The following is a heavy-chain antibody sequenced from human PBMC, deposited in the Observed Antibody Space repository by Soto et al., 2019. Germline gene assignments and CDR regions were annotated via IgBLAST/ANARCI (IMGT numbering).Heavy chain of an antibody. CDR3: AGEGGAMGGWIDP. Sequence: QVQLVQSGAEVKKPGASVKVSCKASGYTFTSYGISWVRQAPGQGLEWMGWISAYNGNTNYAQKLQGRVTMTTDTXRSKAYMELRSLSSDDTAVYYCAGEGGAMGGWIDPWGQGTLVTVSS. CDR1: GYTFTSYG. CDR2: ISAYNGNT. J-gene: IGHJ5*02. V-gene: IGHV1-18*01. D-gene: IGHD2-2*01.